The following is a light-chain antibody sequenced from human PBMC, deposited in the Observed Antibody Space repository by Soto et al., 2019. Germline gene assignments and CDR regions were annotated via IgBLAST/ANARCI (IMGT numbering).Light chain of an antibody. CDR3: CSHAGTYTYV. CDR1: SSVVGGYNY. CDR2: DVT. V-gene: IGLV2-11*01. Sequence: QSVLTPPRSVSGAPGPSLTLSCTGNSSVVGGYNYVSWYQQHPGKAPKLMIYDVTKRPSGVPDRFSGSKSGNTASLTISGLQAEDEADYYCCSHAGTYTYVFGTGTKVTVL. J-gene: IGLJ1*01.